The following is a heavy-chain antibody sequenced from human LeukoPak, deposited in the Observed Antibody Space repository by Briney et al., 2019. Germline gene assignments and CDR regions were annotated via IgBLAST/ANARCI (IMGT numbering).Heavy chain of an antibody. CDR2: VSGSSSTI. J-gene: IGHJ6*02. CDR1: GFAFSTYN. CDR3: ARGNRNDVKCLDV. D-gene: IGHD1-20*01. V-gene: IGHV3-48*04. Sequence: PGGSLRLSCAASGFAFSTYNMNWVRQAPGRGLEWISHVSGSSSTIYYADSVRGRFTISRDNAKNSLYLQMNSLRAEDTAVYYCARGNRNDVKCLDVWGQGTTVTVSS.